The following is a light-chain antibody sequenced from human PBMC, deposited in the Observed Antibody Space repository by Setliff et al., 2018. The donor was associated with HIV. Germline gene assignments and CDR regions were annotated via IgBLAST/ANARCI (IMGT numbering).Light chain of an antibody. Sequence: VLTQPPSASGTPGQRVTISCSGSNSNIGSNSVYWYQQLPGTAPKLLIYKSSQRPSGVPDRFSGSRSGTSASLAISGLRSDDEADYYCAAWDDSLSGHWVFGGGTKVTVL. CDR1: NSNIGSNS. J-gene: IGLJ3*02. CDR3: AAWDDSLSGHWV. V-gene: IGLV1-47*01. CDR2: KSS.